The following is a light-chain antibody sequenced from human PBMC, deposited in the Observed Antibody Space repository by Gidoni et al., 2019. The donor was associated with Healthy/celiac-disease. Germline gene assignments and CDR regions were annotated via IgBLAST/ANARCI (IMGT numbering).Light chain of an antibody. CDR3: QQYYSTPGLT. CDR1: QSVLYSSNNKNY. J-gene: IGKJ4*01. Sequence: DIVMTQYPDSLDVSLGERATINCKSSQSVLYSSNNKNYLAWYQQKPGQPPKLLIYWTSTRESGVPDRFSGSGSGTDFTLTISSLQAEDVAVYYCQQYYSTPGLTFGGGTKVEIK. CDR2: WTS. V-gene: IGKV4-1*01.